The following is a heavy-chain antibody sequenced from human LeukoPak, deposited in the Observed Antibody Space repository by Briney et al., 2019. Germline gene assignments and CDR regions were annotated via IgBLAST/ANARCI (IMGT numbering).Heavy chain of an antibody. CDR3: AKVSHYDSSGYYYQFYYFDY. D-gene: IGHD3-22*01. V-gene: IGHV3-7*03. CDR2: IKQDGSEK. CDR1: GFTFSNFW. J-gene: IGHJ4*02. Sequence: GGSLRLSCAASGFTFSNFWMSWVRQAPGKGLEWVANIKQDGSEKSYVDSVKGRFTISRDNAKNSLYLQMNSLRAEDTAVYYCAKVSHYDSSGYYYQFYYFDYWGQGTLVTVSS.